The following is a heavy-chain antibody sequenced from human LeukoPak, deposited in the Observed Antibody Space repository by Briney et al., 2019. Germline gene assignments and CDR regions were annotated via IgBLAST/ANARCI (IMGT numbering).Heavy chain of an antibody. CDR2: IKEDGSAQ. Sequence: GGSLRLSCADSGSTFSRSWMTWVRQAPGKGLEWVANIKEDGSAQNYVDSVKGRFTISRDNAKNTLYLEMKSLRAEDTAVYYCARDAGYDRFDYWGQGTLVTVSS. V-gene: IGHV3-7*05. D-gene: IGHD3-22*01. CDR1: GSTFSRSW. CDR3: ARDAGYDRFDY. J-gene: IGHJ4*02.